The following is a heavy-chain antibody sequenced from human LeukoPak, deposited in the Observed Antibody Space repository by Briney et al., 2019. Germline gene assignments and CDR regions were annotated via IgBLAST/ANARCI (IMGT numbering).Heavy chain of an antibody. CDR3: ARDQGLIWMDV. J-gene: IGHJ6*04. CDR1: GGSISSYY. V-gene: IGHV4-59*01. CDR2: IYYSGST. D-gene: IGHD3-16*01. Sequence: PSETLSLTCTVSGGSISSYYWSWIRQPPGKGLEWIGYIYYSGSTNYNPSLKSRVTISVDTSKNQFSLKLSSVTAADTAVYYCARDQGLIWMDVWGKGTTVTVSS.